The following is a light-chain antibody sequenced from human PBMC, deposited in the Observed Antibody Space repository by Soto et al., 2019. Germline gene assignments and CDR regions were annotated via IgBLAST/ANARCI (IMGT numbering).Light chain of an antibody. CDR2: DAS. CDR1: QSISSW. J-gene: IGKJ1*01. V-gene: IGKV1-5*01. Sequence: DIQMTQSPSTLSASVGDRVTITCRASQSISSWLAWYQQKPGKAPKLLIYDASSLGSGVPSRFSGSGSGTEFTLTIRSLQPDDFATYSCQQYNSYWTFGQGTKVEIK. CDR3: QQYNSYWT.